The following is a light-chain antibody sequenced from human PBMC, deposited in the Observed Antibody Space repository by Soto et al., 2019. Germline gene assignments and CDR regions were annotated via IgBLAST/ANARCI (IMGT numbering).Light chain of an antibody. CDR2: DVF. CDR1: QTVSRN. Sequence: EVEKTQSPATLSGSGGERAALSWRASQTVSRNLAWYQQRPGQAPRLLIYDVFTRAAGIPARFSGSGSEKEFTLTISSLPSEDFAVYYCQQYNNWPSFGQGTRLEIK. V-gene: IGKV3-15*01. J-gene: IGKJ5*01. CDR3: QQYNNWPS.